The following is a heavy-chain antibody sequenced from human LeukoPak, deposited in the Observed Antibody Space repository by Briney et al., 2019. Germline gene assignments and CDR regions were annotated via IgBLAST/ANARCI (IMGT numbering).Heavy chain of an antibody. CDR1: GFAFSVYY. J-gene: IGHJ2*01. Sequence: GGSLRLSCATSGFAFSVYYMTWIRQAPGKGLEWVSYISSSGSTIYYADSVKGRFTISRDNAKKSLYLQMNSLRAEDTAVYYCARASEGFDLWGRGTLVTVPS. CDR2: ISSSGSTI. CDR3: ARASEGFDL. V-gene: IGHV3-11*01.